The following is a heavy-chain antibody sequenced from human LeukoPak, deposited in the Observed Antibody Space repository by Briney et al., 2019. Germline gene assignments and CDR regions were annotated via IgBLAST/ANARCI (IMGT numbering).Heavy chain of an antibody. CDR3: ARNQRRLDY. Sequence: GGSLRLSCAASGFTFSSYWMSRVRQAPGKGLEWVANIKQDGSEKYYVDSVKGRFTISRDNAKNSLYLQVNSLGAEDTAVYYCARNQRRLDYWGQGTLVTVSS. CDR2: IKQDGSEK. V-gene: IGHV3-7*01. J-gene: IGHJ4*02. D-gene: IGHD1-14*01. CDR1: GFTFSSYW.